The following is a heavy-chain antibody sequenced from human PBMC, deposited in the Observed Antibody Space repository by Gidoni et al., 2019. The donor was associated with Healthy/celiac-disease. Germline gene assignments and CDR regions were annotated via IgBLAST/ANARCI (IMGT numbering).Heavy chain of an antibody. J-gene: IGHJ4*02. CDR2: IYYSGST. D-gene: IGHD4-17*01. Sequence: QVQLPESGPGLVKPSEPLSLTCTASGGSISSYYWSWIRQTPGKGLEWIGYIYYSGSTNYNPSLKSRVTISVDTSKNQFSLKLSSVTAADTAVYYCARDTRYGRFDYWGQGTLVTVSS. V-gene: IGHV4-59*01. CDR1: GGSISSYY. CDR3: ARDTRYGRFDY.